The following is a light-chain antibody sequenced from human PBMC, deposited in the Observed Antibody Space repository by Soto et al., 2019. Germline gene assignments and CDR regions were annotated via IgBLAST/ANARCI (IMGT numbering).Light chain of an antibody. CDR3: QQSYRPPYT. CDR1: QSISSY. Sequence: DIQMTQSPSSLSASVGDRVTITCRASQSISSYLNWYQQKPGKAPKFLIYVASTWQSWVPSRFSGSGSGTDFTLTITSLQPEDFDTYYYQQSYRPPYTFGQGTKLEIK. CDR2: VAS. V-gene: IGKV1-39*01. J-gene: IGKJ2*01.